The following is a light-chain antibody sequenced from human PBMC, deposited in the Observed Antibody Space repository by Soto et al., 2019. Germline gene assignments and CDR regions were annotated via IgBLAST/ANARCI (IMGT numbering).Light chain of an antibody. CDR2: DAS. CDR1: QSVSSR. Sequence: DIQMTQSPSTLSASVGDRVTITCRASQSVSSRLAWCQQKPGKAPKLLIFDASTLESGVPSRFSGSGSGTEFTLTISSLQPDDFATYYCQHYNTYSGTFGQGTRLEIK. J-gene: IGKJ5*01. CDR3: QHYNTYSGT. V-gene: IGKV1-5*01.